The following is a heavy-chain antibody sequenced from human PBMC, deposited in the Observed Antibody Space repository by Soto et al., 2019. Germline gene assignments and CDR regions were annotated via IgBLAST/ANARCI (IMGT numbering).Heavy chain of an antibody. V-gene: IGHV3-48*02. CDR3: ARSIRDYYYRMDV. CDR1: GFTFSRDS. J-gene: IGHJ6*02. CDR2: ISSSSSTI. Sequence: SLRPSCAHSGFTFSRDSMNWVRQAPGKGLEWVSYISSSSSTIYYADSVKGRFTISRDNAKNSLYLQMNSLRDEDTAVYYCARSIRDYYYRMDVWGQGTTVTVYS.